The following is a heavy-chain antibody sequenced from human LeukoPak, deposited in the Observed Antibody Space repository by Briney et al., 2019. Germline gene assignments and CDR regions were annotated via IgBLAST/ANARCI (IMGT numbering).Heavy chain of an antibody. D-gene: IGHD3-3*01. CDR2: ISVGAEYI. Sequence: PAGSLRLSCAASGFTFSTYVMNWFRQAPGKGLEWISTISVGAEYIFYAASGKGRFTISRAYSNNALFLQIHILTADTTALSCCASGPPFLKYFEYWGQGTLVTVSS. CDR1: GFTFSTYV. J-gene: IGHJ4*02. CDR3: ASGPPFLKYFEY. V-gene: IGHV3-23*01.